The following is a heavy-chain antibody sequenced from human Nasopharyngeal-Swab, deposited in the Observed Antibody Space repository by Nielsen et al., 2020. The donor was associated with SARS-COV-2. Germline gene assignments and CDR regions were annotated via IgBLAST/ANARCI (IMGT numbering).Heavy chain of an antibody. Sequence: GESLKISCAASGFTFSDYYMSWIRQAPGKGLEYVSYISGGGGTINYADSVKGRFTISRDNAENSLYLHMNSLRAEDTALYYCARGTALNFWGQGTLVTASS. CDR2: ISGGGGTI. J-gene: IGHJ4*02. CDR1: GFTFSDYY. V-gene: IGHV3-11*04. D-gene: IGHD5-18*01. CDR3: ARGTALNF.